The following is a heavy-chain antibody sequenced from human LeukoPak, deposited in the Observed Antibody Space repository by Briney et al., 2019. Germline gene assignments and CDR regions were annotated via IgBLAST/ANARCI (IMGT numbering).Heavy chain of an antibody. V-gene: IGHV4-39*01. CDR3: ARHLSFGGEVDY. D-gene: IGHD3-16*01. CDR1: GGSIRSSSYY. J-gene: IGHJ4*02. CDR2: TYYSGST. Sequence: SETLSLTCTVSGGSIRSSSYYWGWIRQPPGKGLEWIGSTYYSGSTYYNPSLKSRVTISVDTSKNQFSLKLSSVTAADTAVYYCARHLSFGGEVDYWGQGTLVTVSS.